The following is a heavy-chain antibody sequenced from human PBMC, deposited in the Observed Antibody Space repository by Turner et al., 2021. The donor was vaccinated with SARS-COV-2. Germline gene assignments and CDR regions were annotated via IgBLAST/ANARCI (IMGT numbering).Heavy chain of an antibody. CDR1: GGSVSSSDHY. CDR2: IHYIGST. Sequence: QLQLQESGPGLVKPSETLSLTCTVSGGSVSSSDHYWDWFRQPPGKGLDWIGSIHYIGSTYYNPARKSRVTISVDTSKNQFSLKLSSVTAADTAVYYCARRGRASRFSFDYWGHGTLLTVSS. CDR3: ARRGRASRFSFDY. J-gene: IGHJ4*01. V-gene: IGHV4-39*01.